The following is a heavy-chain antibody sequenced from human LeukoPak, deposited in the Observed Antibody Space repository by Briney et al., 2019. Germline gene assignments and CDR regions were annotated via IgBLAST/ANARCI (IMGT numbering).Heavy chain of an antibody. CDR1: GGTFSSYA. J-gene: IGHJ5*02. V-gene: IGHV1-69*04. CDR2: IIPILGIA. D-gene: IGHD3-10*01. Sequence: PVKVSCKASGGTFSSYAINWVRQAPGQGLEWMGRIIPILGIANYAQKFQGRVTITADKSTSTAYMELSSLRSEDTAVYYCARDRARPYYYGSGSYYPINYWFDPWGQGTLVTVSS. CDR3: ARDRARPYYYGSGSYYPINYWFDP.